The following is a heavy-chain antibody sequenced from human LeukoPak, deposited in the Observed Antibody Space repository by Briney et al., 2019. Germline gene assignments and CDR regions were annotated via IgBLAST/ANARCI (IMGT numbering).Heavy chain of an antibody. V-gene: IGHV3-48*03. D-gene: IGHD2-15*01. Sequence: GGSLRLSCAASGFTFSSYEMNWVRQAPGKGLEWVPYISNSGSTIDYADSVKGRFTISRDNAKNSLYLQMNSLRGEDTAVYYCAREGVALDYWGQGTLVTVSS. CDR1: GFTFSSYE. CDR2: ISNSGSTI. J-gene: IGHJ4*02. CDR3: AREGVALDY.